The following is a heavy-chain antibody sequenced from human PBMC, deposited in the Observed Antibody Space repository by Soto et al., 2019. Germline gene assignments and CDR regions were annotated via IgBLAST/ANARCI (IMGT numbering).Heavy chain of an antibody. D-gene: IGHD3-3*01. CDR1: GVSISSFY. CDR3: ARGASDHAIWRGYSYAWFDT. Sequence: SETLSLTCTVSGVSISSFYWNWIRQPPGKGLEYIGHIYKTGSTNYNPSLRSRVTISIDTSKNQFSLKLTSVTAADPAIYYCARGASDHAIWRGYSYAWFDTWGQGTLVNVSS. CDR2: IYKTGST. J-gene: IGHJ5*02. V-gene: IGHV4-59*01.